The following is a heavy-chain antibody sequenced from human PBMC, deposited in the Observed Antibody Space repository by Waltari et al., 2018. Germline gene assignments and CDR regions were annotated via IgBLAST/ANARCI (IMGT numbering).Heavy chain of an antibody. Sequence: QVQLVQSGAEVKKPGSSVQVSCQASGGTFRSYAISWVSQAPGQGLEWMGGIIPIFVEANYAQKFQGRVTIAADESTSTAYMELSSLRSEDTAVYYGERESNYYDSSGQRGRFDPWGQGTLVTVSS. CDR1: GGTFRSYA. J-gene: IGHJ5*02. V-gene: IGHV1-69*01. CDR2: IIPIFVEA. CDR3: ERESNYYDSSGQRGRFDP. D-gene: IGHD3-22*01.